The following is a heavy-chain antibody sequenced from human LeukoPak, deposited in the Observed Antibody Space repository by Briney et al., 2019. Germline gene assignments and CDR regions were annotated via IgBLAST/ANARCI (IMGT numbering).Heavy chain of an antibody. CDR3: ARGEILRYFDFYFDY. V-gene: IGHV4-61*01. Sequence: PSETLSLTCTVSGGSISSSSYYWSWIRQPPGKGLEWIGYIYYSGSTNYNPSLKSRVTISVDTSKNQFSLKLGSVTAANTAVYYCARGEILRYFDFYFDYWGQGTLVTVSS. CDR1: GGSISSSSYY. J-gene: IGHJ4*02. CDR2: IYYSGST. D-gene: IGHD3-9*01.